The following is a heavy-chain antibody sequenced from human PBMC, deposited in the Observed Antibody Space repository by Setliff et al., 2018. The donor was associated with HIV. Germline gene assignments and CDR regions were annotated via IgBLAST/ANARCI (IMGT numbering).Heavy chain of an antibody. Sequence: PSETLSLTCTVSGGSITSGSDYWSWIRQPAGEGLEWIGHIHVSGTTNYNPSLKSRVTISIDTPKHQFSLKLTSVTAADTAVYYCAREQLGFGPPRGMDVWGQGTTVTVSS. CDR1: GGSITSGSDY. CDR2: IHVSGTT. V-gene: IGHV4-61*09. CDR3: AREQLGFGPPRGMDV. D-gene: IGHD6-13*01. J-gene: IGHJ6*02.